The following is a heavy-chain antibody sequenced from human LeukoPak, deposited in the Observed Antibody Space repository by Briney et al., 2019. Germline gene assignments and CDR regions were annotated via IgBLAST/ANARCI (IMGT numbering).Heavy chain of an antibody. J-gene: IGHJ4*02. V-gene: IGHV3-11*04. Sequence: PGGSLRLSCAASGIIFSDYYMSWIRQAPGKGLEWISYISSSGSSMYYADSVKGRLTISRDNAKNSLYVQMNSLRVEDTAVYYCAKERRRDDVLTGSFSDWGQGTLVTVSS. CDR1: GIIFSDYY. CDR2: ISSSGSSM. CDR3: AKERRRDDVLTGSFSD. D-gene: IGHD3-9*01.